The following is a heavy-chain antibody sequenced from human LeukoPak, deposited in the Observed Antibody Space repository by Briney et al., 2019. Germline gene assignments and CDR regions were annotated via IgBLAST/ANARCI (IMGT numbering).Heavy chain of an antibody. CDR2: IYYDGST. J-gene: IGHJ4*02. CDR1: GNSVSSTIHY. V-gene: IGHV4-39*01. D-gene: IGHD5-18*01. CDR3: ARHDSFGIRKVCDY. Sequence: PSETLSLTCSVSGNSVSSTIHYWGWIRQPPGKGLEWIGSIYYDGSTYYSPSLKGRLTISVDTSKNQFSLKLSSVTAADTAVYYCARHDSFGIRKVCDYWGQGILVTVSS.